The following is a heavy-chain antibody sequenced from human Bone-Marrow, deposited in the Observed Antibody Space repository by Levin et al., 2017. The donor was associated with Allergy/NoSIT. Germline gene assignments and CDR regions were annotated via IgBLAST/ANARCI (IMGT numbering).Heavy chain of an antibody. V-gene: IGHV2-5*02. Sequence: GSGPTLVKPTQTLTLTCTFSGFSLTTSGVGVGWIRQPPGKALEWLAVIYWDDDKRYNASLRSRLTITRDTSKNQVVLVMTDTDPVDSATYFCVHSEITIRSGEISHPGRDAFDVWGQGTTVTVSS. CDR2: IYWDDDK. J-gene: IGHJ3*01. CDR1: GFSLTTSGVG. CDR3: VHSEITIRSGEISHPGRDAFDV. D-gene: IGHD3-16*02.